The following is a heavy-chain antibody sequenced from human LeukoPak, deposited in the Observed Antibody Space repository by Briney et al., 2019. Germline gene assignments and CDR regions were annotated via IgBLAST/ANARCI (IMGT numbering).Heavy chain of an antibody. J-gene: IGHJ4*02. CDR3: ARAVTMIVVGYFDY. CDR2: IYHSGST. Sequence: PSETLSLTCAVSGYSISSGYYWGWIRQPPGEGLEWIGSIYHSGSTYYNPSLKSRVTISVGTSKNQFSLKLSSVTAADTAVYYCARAVTMIVVGYFDYWGQGTLVTVSS. V-gene: IGHV4-38-2*01. CDR1: GYSISSGYY. D-gene: IGHD3-22*01.